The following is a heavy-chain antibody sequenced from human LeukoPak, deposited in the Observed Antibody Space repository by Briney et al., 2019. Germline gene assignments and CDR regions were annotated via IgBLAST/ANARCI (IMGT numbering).Heavy chain of an antibody. Sequence: SETLSLTCAVYGGSFSGYYWSWIRQPPGKGLEWIGEINHSGSTNYNPSLKSRVTISVDTSKNQFSLKLSSVTAADTAVYYCASQRKAYYYDSSGYLDYWGQGTLVTVSS. CDR3: ASQRKAYYYDSSGYLDY. V-gene: IGHV4-34*01. CDR1: GGSFSGYY. CDR2: INHSGST. J-gene: IGHJ4*02. D-gene: IGHD3-22*01.